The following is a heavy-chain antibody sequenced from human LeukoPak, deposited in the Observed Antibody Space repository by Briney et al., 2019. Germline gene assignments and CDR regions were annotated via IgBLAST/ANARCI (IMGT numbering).Heavy chain of an antibody. J-gene: IGHJ4*02. CDR1: GYSFTSYW. Sequence: GESLKISCKCSGYSFTSYWIGWVRQMPGKGLEWMGIIYPGDSDTRYSTSFQGQVTISADKSISTANLQWSSLKASDTAMYYCARRGAVAGIDSWGRGTMVTVSS. CDR2: IYPGDSDT. D-gene: IGHD6-19*01. V-gene: IGHV5-51*01. CDR3: ARRGAVAGIDS.